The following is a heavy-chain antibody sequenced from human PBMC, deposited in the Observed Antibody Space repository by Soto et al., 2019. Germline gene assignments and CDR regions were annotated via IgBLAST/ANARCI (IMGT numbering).Heavy chain of an antibody. V-gene: IGHV3-23*01. CDR1: GFTFSIYA. Sequence: EVQLLESGGGLEQPGGSLRLSCAASGFTFSIYAMTWVRQAPGKGLEWVSGISGSGGSTYYAESVKGRFTISRDNSKNTLYLKMNSLRAEDKAVYYCAKDLVASITVPSGGYGMDVWGQGTTVTFSS. D-gene: IGHD5-12*01. CDR3: AKDLVASITVPSGGYGMDV. J-gene: IGHJ6*02. CDR2: ISGSGGST.